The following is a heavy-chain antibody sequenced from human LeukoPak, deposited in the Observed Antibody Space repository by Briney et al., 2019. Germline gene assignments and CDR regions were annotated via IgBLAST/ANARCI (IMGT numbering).Heavy chain of an antibody. D-gene: IGHD6-13*01. J-gene: IGHJ4*02. CDR3: AKGAVAAQ. V-gene: IGHV3-30*18. Sequence: PGGSLRFSCAASGFTFSSYGMHWVRQAPGKGLEWVAVVSYDGSNKYYADSVKGRFTISRDNSKNTLYLQMNSLRAEDTAVYYCAKGAVAAQWGQGTLVTVSS. CDR1: GFTFSSYG. CDR2: VSYDGSNK.